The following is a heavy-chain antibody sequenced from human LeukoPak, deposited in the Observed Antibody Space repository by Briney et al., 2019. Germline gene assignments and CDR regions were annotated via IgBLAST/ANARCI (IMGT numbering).Heavy chain of an antibody. CDR3: ARHGEADGIPMDV. Sequence: GESLKISCKGSGYSFTSYWIGWVRQMPGKGLEWMGIIYPGDSDTRYSPSFQGQVTISADKSISTAYLQWSSLKAPDTAMYYCARHGEADGIPMDVWGKGTTVTVSS. CDR2: IYPGDSDT. D-gene: IGHD6-13*01. CDR1: GYSFTSYW. J-gene: IGHJ6*04. V-gene: IGHV5-51*01.